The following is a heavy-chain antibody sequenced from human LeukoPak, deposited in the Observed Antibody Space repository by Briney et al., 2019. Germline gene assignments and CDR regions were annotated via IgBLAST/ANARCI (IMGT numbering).Heavy chain of an antibody. CDR3: ANEYSSSSGRYFQH. J-gene: IGHJ1*01. CDR1: GFTFSSHW. CDR2: ISTDGTST. V-gene: IGHV3-74*03. D-gene: IGHD6-6*01. Sequence: PGGSLRLSCVASGFTFSSHWMHWVRQAPGKGLVWVSRISTDGTSTTYADSVKGRFTISRDNAKNTLYLQISSLRVEDTAVYYCANEYSSSSGRYFQHWGQGTLVTVSS.